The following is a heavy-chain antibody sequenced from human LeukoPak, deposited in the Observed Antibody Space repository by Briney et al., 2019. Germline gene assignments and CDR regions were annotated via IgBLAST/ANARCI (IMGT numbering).Heavy chain of an antibody. CDR1: GFTFSSYA. V-gene: IGHV3-23*01. CDR2: ISGSGGST. Sequence: GGSLRLSCAASGFTFSSYAMSWVRQAPGKGLEWVSAISGSGGSTYYADSVEGRFTISRDNSKNTLYLQMNSLRAEDTAVYYCAKDLYGYVSNWFDPWGQGTLVTVSS. J-gene: IGHJ5*02. CDR3: AKDLYGYVSNWFDP. D-gene: IGHD5-12*01.